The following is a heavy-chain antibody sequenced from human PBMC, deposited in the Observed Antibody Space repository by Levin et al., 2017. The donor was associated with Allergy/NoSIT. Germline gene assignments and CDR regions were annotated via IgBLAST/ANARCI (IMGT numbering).Heavy chain of an antibody. J-gene: IGHJ4*02. Sequence: GESLKISCAASGFTFSSYSMNWVRQAPGKGLEWVSSISSSSSYIYYADSVKGRFTISRDNAKNSLYLQMNSLRAEDTAVYYCARDPEVGATSHFDYWGQGTLVTVSS. D-gene: IGHD1-26*01. CDR2: ISSSSSYI. V-gene: IGHV3-21*01. CDR1: GFTFSSYS. CDR3: ARDPEVGATSHFDY.